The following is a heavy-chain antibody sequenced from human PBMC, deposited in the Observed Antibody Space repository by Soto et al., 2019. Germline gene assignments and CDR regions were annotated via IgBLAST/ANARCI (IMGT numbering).Heavy chain of an antibody. D-gene: IGHD6-19*01. V-gene: IGHV3-30-3*01. J-gene: IGHJ3*02. CDR1: GFTFSSYA. Sequence: QVQLVESGGGVVQPGRSLRLSCAASGFTFSSYAMHWVRQAPGKGLEWVAGISYDGSNKYYADSVKGRFTISRDNSKNTLYLQMNSLRAEDTAVYYCARGSSGDYAGDNDAFDIWGQGTMVTVSS. CDR3: ARGSSGDYAGDNDAFDI. CDR2: ISYDGSNK.